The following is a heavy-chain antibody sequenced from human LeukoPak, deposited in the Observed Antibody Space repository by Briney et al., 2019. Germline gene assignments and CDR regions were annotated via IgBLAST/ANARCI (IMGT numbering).Heavy chain of an antibody. D-gene: IGHD1-1*01. CDR3: ARHRERYHYFDY. CDR2: IYYSGST. Sequence: PSETLSLTCTVSGGSISSSSYYWGWIRQPPGKGLEWIGSIYYSGSTYYNPSLKSRVTISVDTSKNQFSLKLSSVTAADTAVYYCARHRERYHYFDYWGQGTLVTASS. CDR1: GGSISSSSYY. J-gene: IGHJ4*02. V-gene: IGHV4-39*01.